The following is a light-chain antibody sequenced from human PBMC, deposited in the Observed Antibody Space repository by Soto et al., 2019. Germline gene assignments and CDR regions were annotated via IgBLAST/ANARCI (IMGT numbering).Light chain of an antibody. CDR1: QSISSSY. V-gene: IGKV3-20*01. Sequence: EIVLTQSPGTLSLSPGERATLSCSASQSISSSYLAWYQQKPGQAPRLLVSGVFSSATGIPDTFSGSGSGTAFTLTISRLEPQDFAVYFCQQYGSSPWTFGHGTKVEIK. J-gene: IGKJ1*01. CDR2: GVF. CDR3: QQYGSSPWT.